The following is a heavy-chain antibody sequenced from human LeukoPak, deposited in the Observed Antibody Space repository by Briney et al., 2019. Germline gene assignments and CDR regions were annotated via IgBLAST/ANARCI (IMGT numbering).Heavy chain of an antibody. D-gene: IGHD2-15*01. Sequence: ASVKVSCKASGYTFTGYYMLWVRQAPGQGLEWMGWINPNSGGTNYAQKFQGRVTMTRDTSISTAYMELSRLRSDDTAVYYCASCSGGSCYLNFDYWGQGTLVTVSS. J-gene: IGHJ4*02. V-gene: IGHV1-2*02. CDR2: INPNSGGT. CDR1: GYTFTGYY. CDR3: ASCSGGSCYLNFDY.